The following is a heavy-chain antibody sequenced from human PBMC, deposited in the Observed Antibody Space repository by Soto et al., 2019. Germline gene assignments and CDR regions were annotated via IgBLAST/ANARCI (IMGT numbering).Heavy chain of an antibody. CDR3: ARRYGDYLCFDY. J-gene: IGHJ4*02. CDR2: IYSGGST. V-gene: IGHV3-66*04. Sequence: GGSLRLSCAASGFTVSSNYMSWVRQAPGKGLEWVSVIYSGGSTYYADSVKGRFTISRDNSKNTLYLQMNSLRAEDTAVYYCARRYGDYLCFDYWGQGTLVTVSS. D-gene: IGHD4-17*01. CDR1: GFTVSSNY.